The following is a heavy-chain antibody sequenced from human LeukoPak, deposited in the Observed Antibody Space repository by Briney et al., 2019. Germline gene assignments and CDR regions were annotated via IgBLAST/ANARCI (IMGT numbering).Heavy chain of an antibody. D-gene: IGHD5-12*01. V-gene: IGHV1-2*02. J-gene: IGHJ5*02. CDR1: GYTFTGYY. Sequence: ASVKVSCKASGYTFTGYYMHWVRQAPGQGLEWMGWINPNSGGTNYAQKSQGRVTMTRDTSISTAYMELSRLRSDDTAVYYCARNPGGYSGYGAANWFDPWGQGTLVTVSS. CDR2: INPNSGGT. CDR3: ARNPGGYSGYGAANWFDP.